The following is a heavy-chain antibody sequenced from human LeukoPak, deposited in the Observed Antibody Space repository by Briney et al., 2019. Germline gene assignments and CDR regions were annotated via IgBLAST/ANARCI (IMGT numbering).Heavy chain of an antibody. J-gene: IGHJ4*02. CDR1: GGSISSGGYS. V-gene: IGHV4-30-2*01. Sequence: SQTLSLTCAVSGGSISSGGYSWSWIRQPPGKGLEWIGYIYHSGSTYYNPSLKSRVTISVDRSKNQFSLKLSSVTAADTAVYYCRCQSLDDYWGQGTLVTVSS. D-gene: IGHD2-15*01. CDR2: IYHSGST. CDR3: RCQSLDDY.